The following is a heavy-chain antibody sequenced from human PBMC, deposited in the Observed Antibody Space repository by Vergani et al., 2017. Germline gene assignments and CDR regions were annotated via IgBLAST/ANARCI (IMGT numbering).Heavy chain of an antibody. V-gene: IGHV3-23*01. D-gene: IGHD2-8*01. CDR2: ISGSGGST. J-gene: IGHJ4*02. CDR3: ANQGYCTNGVCHRAFGY. CDR1: GFTFSSYA. Sequence: EVQLLESGGGLVQPGGSLRLSCAASGFTFSSYAMSWVRQAPGKGLEWVSAISGSGGSTYYADSVKGRFTISRDNSKNTLYLQMNSLRAEDTAVYYCANQGYCTNGVCHRAFGYWGQGTLVTVSS.